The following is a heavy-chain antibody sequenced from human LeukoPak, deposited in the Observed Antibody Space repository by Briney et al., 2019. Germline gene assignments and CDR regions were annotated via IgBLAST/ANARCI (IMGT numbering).Heavy chain of an antibody. V-gene: IGHV3-21*01. CDR3: ARETYSSSWSAKFYYYYYMDV. J-gene: IGHJ6*03. D-gene: IGHD6-13*01. Sequence: PGGSLRLSCAASGFTFSSYSMKWVRQAPGKGLEWVSSISSSSSYIYYADSVKGRFTISRDNAKNSLYLQLNSLRAEDTAVYYCARETYSSSWSAKFYYYYYMDVWGKGTTVTVSS. CDR1: GFTFSSYS. CDR2: ISSSSSYI.